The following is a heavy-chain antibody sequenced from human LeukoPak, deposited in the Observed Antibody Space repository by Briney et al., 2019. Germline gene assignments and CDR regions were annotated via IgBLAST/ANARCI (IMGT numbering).Heavy chain of an antibody. Sequence: GGSLRLSCAASGFTFSSYAMSWVRQAPAKGLEWVSTISGSGSSTYYEDSVKGRFTISRDNSKNTLYLQMNSLRAEDTAVYHCAKGRYYYDNSDAFEIWGQGTMVTVSS. J-gene: IGHJ3*02. V-gene: IGHV3-23*01. CDR1: GFTFSSYA. D-gene: IGHD3-22*01. CDR3: AKGRYYYDNSDAFEI. CDR2: ISGSGSST.